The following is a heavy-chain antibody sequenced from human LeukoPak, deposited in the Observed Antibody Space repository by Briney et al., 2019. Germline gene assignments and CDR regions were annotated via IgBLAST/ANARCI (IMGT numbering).Heavy chain of an antibody. V-gene: IGHV3-23*01. J-gene: IGHJ4*02. CDR1: GFTFSSFA. Sequence: PPGGSLRLSCAASGFTFSSFAMSLVRQAPGKGLEWVSVISGSGGNTYYADSVKGLFTISRDNSKTTLYLQLNSLRAEDTAVYYCAKGRARIAAASDYWGQGTLVTVSS. CDR2: ISGSGGNT. CDR3: AKGRARIAAASDY. D-gene: IGHD6-13*01.